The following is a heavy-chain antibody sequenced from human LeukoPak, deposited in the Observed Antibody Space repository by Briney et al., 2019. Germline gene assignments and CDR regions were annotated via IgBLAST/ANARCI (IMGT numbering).Heavy chain of an antibody. D-gene: IGHD4-11*01. V-gene: IGHV3-7*03. Sequence: GGSLRLSCAASGFTFSSYWMSWFRQAPGKGLEGVANIKQDGSEKYYVDSVKGRFTISRDNAKNSLYLQMNSLRAEDTAVYYCARTVTITYYYYGMDVWGQGTTVTVSS. J-gene: IGHJ6*02. CDR2: IKQDGSEK. CDR1: GFTFSSYW. CDR3: ARTVTITYYYYGMDV.